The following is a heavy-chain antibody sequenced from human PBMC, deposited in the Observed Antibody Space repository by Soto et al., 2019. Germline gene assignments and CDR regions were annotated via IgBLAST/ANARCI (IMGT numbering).Heavy chain of an antibody. CDR1: GHSISSYY. Sequence: QVQLQESGPGLVKPSETLSLTCTDTGHSISSYYWSWIRQRPGKGLEWIGYVYYSGSSNYNPSLKRRVTIAVDTSKYLFSLKASSVTAGDPGVYYCARTQGSGPNWYFDLWGRGTLGSVSS. J-gene: IGHJ2*01. CDR2: VYYSGSS. V-gene: IGHV4-59*08. CDR3: ARTQGSGPNWYFDL.